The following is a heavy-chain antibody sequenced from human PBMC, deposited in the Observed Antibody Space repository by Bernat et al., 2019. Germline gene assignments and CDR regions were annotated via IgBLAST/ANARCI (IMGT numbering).Heavy chain of an antibody. J-gene: IGHJ3*02. CDR2: ISSSSSYT. CDR1: GFTFSDYY. Sequence: QVQLVESGGGLVKPGGSLRLSCAASGFTFSDYYMSWIRQAPGKGLEWVSYISSSSSYTNYADSVKGRFTISRDNAKNSLYLQMNSLRAEDTAVYYCARDRALGYCSGGSCTEAFDIWGQGTMVTVSS. V-gene: IGHV3-11*05. CDR3: ARDRALGYCSGGSCTEAFDI. D-gene: IGHD2-15*01.